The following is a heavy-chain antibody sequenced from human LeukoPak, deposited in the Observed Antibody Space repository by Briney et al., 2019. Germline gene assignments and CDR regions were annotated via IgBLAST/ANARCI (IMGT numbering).Heavy chain of an antibody. CDR1: GFTFRTYG. CDR3: AKRGGYDYGSHFAQ. Sequence: GGSLRLSCTTSGFTFRTYGMAWVRQAPGKGLEGVSSISGSGSNTNYADSVKGRLSISRDNSNNTLYLQMESSRTEAKAVYFCAKRGGYDYGSHFAQWGQGTLVTVSS. J-gene: IGHJ4*02. V-gene: IGHV3-23*01. CDR2: ISGSGSNT. D-gene: IGHD5-18*01.